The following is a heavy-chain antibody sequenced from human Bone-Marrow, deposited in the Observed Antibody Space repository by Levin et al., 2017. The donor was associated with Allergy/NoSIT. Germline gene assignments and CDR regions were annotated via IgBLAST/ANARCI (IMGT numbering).Heavy chain of an antibody. V-gene: IGHV4-30-4*01. J-gene: IGHJ4*02. D-gene: IGHD3-10*01. CDR3: ASLSYYYGAGTHPDEDY. CDR1: GASITSGDHY. CDR2: IYYSGST. Sequence: LRLSCSVSGASITSGDHYWSWIRQSPGKGLEWIGYIYYSGSTYYNPSLMTRITISLDPSKTHFSLKLRSVTVADTAVYYCASLSYYYGAGTHPDEDYWGQGALVIVSS.